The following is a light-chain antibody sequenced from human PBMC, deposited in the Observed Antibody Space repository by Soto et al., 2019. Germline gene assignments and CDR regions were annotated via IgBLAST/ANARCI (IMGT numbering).Light chain of an antibody. J-gene: IGKJ4*01. CDR3: QQLHASPLT. V-gene: IGKV1-9*01. CDR2: AAS. Sequence: DIQLTQSPYFLSASVGDRVTITCPASQDCSRSLGWYRQKPGKAPELLISAASILQSGVPSRFGGSGSVTELTLPISSLQSDDFATCYCQQLHASPLTCGGGTKVEIK. CDR1: QDCSRS.